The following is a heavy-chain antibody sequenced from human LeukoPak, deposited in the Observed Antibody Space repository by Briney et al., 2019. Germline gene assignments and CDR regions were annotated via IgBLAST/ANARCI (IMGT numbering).Heavy chain of an antibody. Sequence: GGSLRLSCAASGFTFSTYSMNWVRQAPGKGLEWVSSISSTSKYVYCADSVKGRFTVSRDNAKNSLFLQMNSLRAEDTAVYYCASHVGSTRNFDYWGQGTLVTVSS. CDR2: ISSTSKYV. D-gene: IGHD2-2*01. CDR3: ASHVGSTRNFDY. V-gene: IGHV3-21*01. CDR1: GFTFSTYS. J-gene: IGHJ4*02.